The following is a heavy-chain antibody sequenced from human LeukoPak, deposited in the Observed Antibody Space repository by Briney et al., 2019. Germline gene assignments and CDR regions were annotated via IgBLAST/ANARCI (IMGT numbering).Heavy chain of an antibody. CDR2: ISSSGSTI. V-gene: IGHV3-11*01. D-gene: IGHD3-3*01. Sequence: GGSLRLSCAASGFTFSDYYMSWIRQAPGKGLERVSYISSSGSTIYYADSVKGRFTISRDNAKNSLYLQMNSLRAEDTAVYYCARISGCDFWSGYYTAFYPDYWGQGTLVTVSS. CDR3: ARISGCDFWSGYYTAFYPDY. CDR1: GFTFSDYY. J-gene: IGHJ4*02.